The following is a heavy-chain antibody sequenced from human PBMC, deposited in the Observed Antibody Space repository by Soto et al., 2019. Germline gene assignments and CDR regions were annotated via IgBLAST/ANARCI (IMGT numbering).Heavy chain of an antibody. CDR3: ARLNVDIVATMEYYYYYGMDV. CDR2: IYYSGST. V-gene: IGHV4-39*01. D-gene: IGHD5-12*01. Sequence: SETLSLTCTVSGGSISSSSYYWGWIRQPPGKGLEWIGSIYYSGSTYYNPSLKGRVTISVDTSKNQFSLKLSSVTAADAAVYYCARLNVDIVATMEYYYYYGMDVWGQGTTVTVSS. CDR1: GGSISSSSYY. J-gene: IGHJ6*02.